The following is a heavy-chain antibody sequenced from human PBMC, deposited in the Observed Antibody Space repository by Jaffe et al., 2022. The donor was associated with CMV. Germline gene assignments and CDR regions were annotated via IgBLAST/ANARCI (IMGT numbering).Heavy chain of an antibody. D-gene: IGHD3-22*01. Sequence: EVQLVESGGGLVQPGRSLRLSCAASGFTFDDYAMHWVRQAPGKGLEWVSGISWNSGSIGYADSVKGRFTISRDNAKNSLYLQMNSLRAEDTALYYCAKGVMIVVANNWFDPWGQGTLVTVSS. CDR2: ISWNSGSI. V-gene: IGHV3-9*01. CDR1: GFTFDDYA. J-gene: IGHJ5*02. CDR3: AKGVMIVVANNWFDP.